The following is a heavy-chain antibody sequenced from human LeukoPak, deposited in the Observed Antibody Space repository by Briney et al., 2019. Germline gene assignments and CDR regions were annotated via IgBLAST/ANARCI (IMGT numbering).Heavy chain of an antibody. Sequence: PGGSLRLSCAASGFTFSSYAMSWVRQAPGKGLEWVSAISGSGGSTYYADSVKSRFTTSRDNSKNTLYLQMNSLRAEDTAVYYCAKESKDIVVVGLFDYWGQGTLVTVSS. CDR1: GFTFSSYA. V-gene: IGHV3-23*01. CDR3: AKESKDIVVVGLFDY. J-gene: IGHJ4*02. D-gene: IGHD2-2*01. CDR2: ISGSGGST.